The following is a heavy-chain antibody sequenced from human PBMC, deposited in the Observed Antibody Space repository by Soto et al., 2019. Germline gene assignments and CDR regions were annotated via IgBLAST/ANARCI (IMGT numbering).Heavy chain of an antibody. V-gene: IGHV5-51*01. D-gene: IGHD4-17*01. CDR1: GYSFSSHW. J-gene: IGHJ4*02. Sequence: PGESLKISCKGSGYSFSSHWIGWVRQMPGKGLDWMGIIYPGDSDTRYSPSFLGQVTISADKSINTAYLQWSSLKASGTAMYYCARQGNGAEGFDFWGQGALVTVSS. CDR2: IYPGDSDT. CDR3: ARQGNGAEGFDF.